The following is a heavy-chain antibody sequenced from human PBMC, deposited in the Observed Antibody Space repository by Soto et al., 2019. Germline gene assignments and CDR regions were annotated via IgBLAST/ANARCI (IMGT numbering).Heavy chain of an antibody. V-gene: IGHV4-39*01. J-gene: IGHJ5*02. CDR3: ARYSPELWFGELSWFDP. CDR1: GGSISSSSYY. D-gene: IGHD3-10*01. CDR2: IYYSGST. Sequence: SETLSLTCTVSGGSISSSSYYWGWIRQPPGKGLEWIGSIYYSGSTYYNPSLKSRVTISVDTSKNQFSLKLSSVTAADMAVYYCARYSPELWFGELSWFDPWGQGTLVTVSS.